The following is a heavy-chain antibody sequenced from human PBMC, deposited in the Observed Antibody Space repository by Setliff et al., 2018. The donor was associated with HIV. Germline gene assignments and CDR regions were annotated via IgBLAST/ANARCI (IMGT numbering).Heavy chain of an antibody. V-gene: IGHV4-59*12. CDR1: GGSISSYY. CDR2: IYYSGST. J-gene: IGHJ4*02. Sequence: KTSETLSLTCTVSGGSISSYYWSWIRQPPGKGLEWIGYIYYSGSTNYNPSLKSRVTISVDKSKNQFSLKLTSVTAEDTAVYYCAKDRGPYGSDYWGQGTLVTVSS. CDR3: AKDRGPYGSDY. D-gene: IGHD4-17*01.